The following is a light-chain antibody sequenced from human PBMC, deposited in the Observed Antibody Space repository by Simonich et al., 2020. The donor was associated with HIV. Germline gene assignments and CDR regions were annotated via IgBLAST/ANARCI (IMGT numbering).Light chain of an antibody. J-gene: IGKJ1*01. CDR2: WAS. V-gene: IGKV4-1*01. Sequence: DIVMTQSPDSLAVSLGERATIHCTSSQTILYSSNNKNYLAWYQQRPRQPPNLLIYWASTRESGVPDRFSGSGSGTDFTLTINSLQAEDVAFYYCQQYYITPHTFGQGTKVEIK. CDR1: QTILYSSNNKNY. CDR3: QQYYITPHT.